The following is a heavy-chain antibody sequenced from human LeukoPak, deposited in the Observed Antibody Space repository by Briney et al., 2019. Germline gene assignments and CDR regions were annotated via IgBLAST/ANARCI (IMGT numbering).Heavy chain of an antibody. D-gene: IGHD2/OR15-2a*01. CDR1: GFTFSNYG. V-gene: IGHV3-33*01. CDR3: ARHASTHYFDS. Sequence: GGSLRHSCVASGFTFSNYGMHWVRQAPGKGLEWVAIIWFDGSGTYYADSVKGRVTFSRDNSKNTLYLQMNSLRAEDTAMYYCARHASTHYFDSWGQGTLVTVSS. J-gene: IGHJ4*02. CDR2: IWFDGSGT.